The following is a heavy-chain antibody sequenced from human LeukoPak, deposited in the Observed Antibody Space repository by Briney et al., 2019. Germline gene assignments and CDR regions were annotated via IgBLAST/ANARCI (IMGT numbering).Heavy chain of an antibody. J-gene: IGHJ3*02. V-gene: IGHV3-7*01. CDR3: ARDHEGAFDI. CDR1: GFTFSSYW. CDR2: IKQDGIEK. Sequence: PGGSLRLSCAASGFTFSSYWMSWVRQAPGKGLEWVANIKQDGIEKCYVDSVKGRFTISRDNAKNSLYQQMNSLRAEDTAVYYCARDHEGAFDIWGQGTMVTVSS.